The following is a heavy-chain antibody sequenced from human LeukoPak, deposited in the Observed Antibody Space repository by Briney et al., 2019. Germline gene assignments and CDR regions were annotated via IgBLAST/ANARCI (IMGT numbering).Heavy chain of an antibody. V-gene: IGHV3-69-1*01. CDR3: ARGEDPVWVRYSFDY. J-gene: IGHJ4*02. CDR1: GGSMRNYY. D-gene: IGHD3-10*01. CDR2: ISSSGNV. Sequence: PSETLSLTCTVSGGSMRNYYWSWIRQPPGKGLEWISYISSSGNVHYADSVKGRFTISRDDAGDSLYLQMNGLRVEDTAVYYCARGEDPVWVRYSFDYWGQGTLVTVSS.